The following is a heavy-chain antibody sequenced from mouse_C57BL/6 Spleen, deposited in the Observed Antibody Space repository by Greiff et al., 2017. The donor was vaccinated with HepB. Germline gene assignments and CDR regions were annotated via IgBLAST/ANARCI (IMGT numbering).Heavy chain of an antibody. CDR2: IDPSDSYT. V-gene: IGHV1-69*01. CDR3: ARLNGYYGYAMDY. Sequence: QVQLQQSGAELVMPGASVKLSCKASGYTFTSYWMHWVKQRPGQGLEWIGEIDPSDSYTNYNQKFKGKSTLTVDKSSSTAYMQLSSLTSEDSAVYYCARLNGYYGYAMDYWGQGTSVTVSS. CDR1: GYTFTSYW. D-gene: IGHD2-3*01. J-gene: IGHJ4*01.